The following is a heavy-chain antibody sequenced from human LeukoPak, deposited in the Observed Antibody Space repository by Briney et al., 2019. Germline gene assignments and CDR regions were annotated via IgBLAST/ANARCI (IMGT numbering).Heavy chain of an antibody. D-gene: IGHD4-11*01. V-gene: IGHV3-33*06. J-gene: IGHJ4*02. CDR2: IWYDGSNK. CDR1: GFTFSSYG. CDR3: AKDVSVSPKGFDY. Sequence: GGSLRLSCAASGFTFSSYGMHWVRQAPGKGLEWVAVIWYDGSNKYYADSVKGRFTISRDNSKNTLYLQMNSLRAEDTAVYYCAKDVSVSPKGFDYWGQGTLVTVSS.